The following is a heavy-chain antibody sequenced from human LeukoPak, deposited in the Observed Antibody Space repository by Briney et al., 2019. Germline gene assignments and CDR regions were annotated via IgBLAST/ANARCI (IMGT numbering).Heavy chain of an antibody. CDR2: ISSSGSTI. Sequence: GGSLRLSCAASGFTFRDCYMSWIRQAPGQGLEWVSYISSSGSTIYYADSVKGRFTISRDNAKNSLYLQMNSLRAEDTAVYYCARLLKGQRNGDYWGQGTLVTVSS. J-gene: IGHJ4*02. D-gene: IGHD1-1*01. V-gene: IGHV3-11*01. CDR3: ARLLKGQRNGDY. CDR1: GFTFRDCY.